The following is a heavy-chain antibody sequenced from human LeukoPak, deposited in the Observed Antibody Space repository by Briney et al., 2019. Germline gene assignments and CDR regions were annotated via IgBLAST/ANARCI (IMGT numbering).Heavy chain of an antibody. V-gene: IGHV3-11*04. CDR1: GFTFSAYY. CDR3: VRGNDYGGPHY. Sequence: GGSLRLSCAASGFTFSAYYMSWVRQAPGKGLEWVSYISSSGSTIYYADSVKGRFTISRDNAKNLLYLQMNSLRAEDAAVYYCVRGNDYGGPHYWGQGTLVTVSS. D-gene: IGHD4-23*01. J-gene: IGHJ4*02. CDR2: ISSSGSTI.